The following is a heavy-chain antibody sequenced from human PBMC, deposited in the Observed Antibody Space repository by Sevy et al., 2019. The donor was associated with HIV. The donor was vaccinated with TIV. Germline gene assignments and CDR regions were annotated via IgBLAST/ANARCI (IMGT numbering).Heavy chain of an antibody. D-gene: IGHD3-22*01. J-gene: IGHJ3*02. CDR2: ISSSSSTI. CDR1: GFTFSSYS. CDR3: ARAVLENYYDSSGYPDAFDI. Sequence: GGSLRLSCAASGFTFSSYSMNWVRQAPGKGLEWVSYISSSSSTIYYADSVKGRFTISGDNAKNSLYLQMNSLRDEDTAVYYCARAVLENYYDSSGYPDAFDIWGQGTMVTVSS. V-gene: IGHV3-48*02.